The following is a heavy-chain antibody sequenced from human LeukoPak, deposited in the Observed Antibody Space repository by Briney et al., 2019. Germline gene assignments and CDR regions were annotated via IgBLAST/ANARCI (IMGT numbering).Heavy chain of an antibody. D-gene: IGHD6-13*01. CDR2: INHGGST. CDR1: GGSFSGYY. Sequence: SETLSLTCAVYGGSFSGYYWSWIRQPPGKGLEWIGEINHGGSTNYNPSLKSRVTISVDTSKNQFSLKLSSVTAADTAVYYCARGGSSSWYFNWFDPWGQGTLVTVSS. J-gene: IGHJ5*02. CDR3: ARGGSSSWYFNWFDP. V-gene: IGHV4-34*01.